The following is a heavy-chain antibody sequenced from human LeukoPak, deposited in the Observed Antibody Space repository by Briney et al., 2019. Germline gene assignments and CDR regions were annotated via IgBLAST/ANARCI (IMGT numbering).Heavy chain of an antibody. CDR3: AREVEYSRSSGAFGI. CDR1: GGSISSYY. J-gene: IGHJ3*02. Sequence: TSETLSLTCTVSGGSISSYYWSWIRQSPGKGLEWIGYIYYSGSTNYNPSLKSRVTISVDTSKNQFSLKLSSVTAADTAVYYCAREVEYSRSSGAFGIWGQGTMVTVSS. V-gene: IGHV4-59*01. CDR2: IYYSGST. D-gene: IGHD6-6*01.